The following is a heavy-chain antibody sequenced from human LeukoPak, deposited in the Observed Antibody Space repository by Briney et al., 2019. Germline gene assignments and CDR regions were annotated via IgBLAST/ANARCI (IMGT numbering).Heavy chain of an antibody. V-gene: IGHV4-59*01. Sequence: PSETLSLTCTVSGGSISSYYWSWIRQPPGKGLEWIGYIYYSGSTNYNPSLKSRVTISVDTSKNQFSLKLSSVTAADTAVYYCARGHYDSSGYYFLYWFDPWGQGTLVTVSS. CDR2: IYYSGST. CDR3: ARGHYDSSGYYFLYWFDP. J-gene: IGHJ5*02. D-gene: IGHD3-22*01. CDR1: GGSISSYY.